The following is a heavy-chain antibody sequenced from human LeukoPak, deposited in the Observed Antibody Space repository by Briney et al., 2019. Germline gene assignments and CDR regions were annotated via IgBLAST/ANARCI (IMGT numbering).Heavy chain of an antibody. CDR2: ISAYNGNT. J-gene: IGHJ4*02. Sequence: ASVKVSCKASGYTFTSYGISWVRQAPGQGLEWMGWISAYNGNTNYAQKLQGRVTMTTDQSTSTAYMELRSLRSDDTAVYYCARDLRYYDSSGHQGLFDYWGQGTLVTVSS. CDR3: ARDLRYYDSSGHQGLFDY. CDR1: GYTFTSYG. D-gene: IGHD3-22*01. V-gene: IGHV1-18*01.